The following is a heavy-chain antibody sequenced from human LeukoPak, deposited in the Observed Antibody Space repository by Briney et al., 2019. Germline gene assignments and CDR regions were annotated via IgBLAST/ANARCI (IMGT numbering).Heavy chain of an antibody. D-gene: IGHD3-22*01. J-gene: IGHJ4*02. CDR3: ARGEETYYYDSSGLERDYFDY. CDR1: GGTFSSYA. Sequence: SVTVSCKASGGTFSSYAISWVRQAPGQGLEWMGRIIPILGIANYAQKFQGRVTITADKSTSTAYMELSSLRSEDTAVYYCARGEETYYYDSSGLERDYFDYWGQGTLVTVSS. V-gene: IGHV1-69*04. CDR2: IIPILGIA.